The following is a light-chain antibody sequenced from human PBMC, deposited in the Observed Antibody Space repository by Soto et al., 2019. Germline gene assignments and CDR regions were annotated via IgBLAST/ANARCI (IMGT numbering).Light chain of an antibody. CDR1: QSINNW. CDR3: QQYSTYPWT. Sequence: DIQMTQSPSTLSASVGDGVTITCRASQSINNWLAWYQQKPEKAPKLLIYQASTLESGVPSRFTGSGSGTEFTLTISSLQPDDFATYYCQQYSTYPWTFGQGTEVEVK. CDR2: QAS. J-gene: IGKJ1*01. V-gene: IGKV1-5*03.